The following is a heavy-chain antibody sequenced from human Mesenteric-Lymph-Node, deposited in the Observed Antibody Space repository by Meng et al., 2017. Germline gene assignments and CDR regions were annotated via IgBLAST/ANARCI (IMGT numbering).Heavy chain of an antibody. V-gene: IGHV3-53*01. CDR3: ARAPSIAVAGSYYYYYGMDV. J-gene: IGHJ6*02. Sequence: GESLKISCAASGFTVSSNYMSWVRQAPGKGLEWVSVIYSGGSTYYADSVKGRFTISRDNSKNTLYLQMNSLRAEDTAVYYCARAPSIAVAGSYYYYYGMDVWGQGTTVTVSS. CDR2: IYSGGST. D-gene: IGHD6-19*01. CDR1: GFTVSSNY.